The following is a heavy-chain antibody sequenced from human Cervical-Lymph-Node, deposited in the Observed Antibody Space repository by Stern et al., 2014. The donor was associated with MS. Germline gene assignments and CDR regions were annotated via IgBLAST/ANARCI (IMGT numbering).Heavy chain of an antibody. CDR3: ARDGLGHGGNSGRFDH. J-gene: IGHJ4*02. Sequence: VQLEESGGGVVQPGRSLRLSCAASGFTFSSYDMHWVRQAPGKGLEWVAVMWSDGSNEYYADSLKGRFTISRDNSKNTLYLQMNSLRAEDTAVYYCARDGLGHGGNSGRFDHWGQGTLVTVSS. CDR2: MWSDGSNE. V-gene: IGHV3-33*01. D-gene: IGHD4-23*01. CDR1: GFTFSSYD.